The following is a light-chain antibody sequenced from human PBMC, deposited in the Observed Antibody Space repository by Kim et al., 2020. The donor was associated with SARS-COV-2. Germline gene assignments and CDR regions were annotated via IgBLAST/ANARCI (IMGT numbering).Light chain of an antibody. V-gene: IGKV3-20*01. CDR3: QQYVSSPLT. CDR2: GAS. CDR1: QSVSGSY. Sequence: PGERATLSCRPRQSVSGSYLAWYQQKPGQAPRLLIYGASSMATGIPDRFSGSGSGTDFTLTISRLDPEDFAVYYCQQYVSSPLTFGGGTKV. J-gene: IGKJ4*01.